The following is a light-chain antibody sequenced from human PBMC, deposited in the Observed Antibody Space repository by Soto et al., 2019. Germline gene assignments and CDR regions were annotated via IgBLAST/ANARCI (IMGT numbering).Light chain of an antibody. Sequence: QSVLTQPPSASGTPGQKVTISCSGNTSNIGSNTVNWYQQHPGKAPKLMIYEVSNRPSGVSNRFSGSKSGNTASLTISGLQAEDEADYYCSSYTSSSTLDVVFGGGTKLTVL. CDR3: SSYTSSSTLDVV. V-gene: IGLV2-14*01. CDR2: EVS. CDR1: TSNIGSNT. J-gene: IGLJ2*01.